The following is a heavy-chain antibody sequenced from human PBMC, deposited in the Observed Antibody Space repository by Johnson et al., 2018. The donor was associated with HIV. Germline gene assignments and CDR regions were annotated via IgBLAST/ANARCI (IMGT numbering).Heavy chain of an antibody. CDR3: ARSGGYPNAVDM. CDR2: IYSGGNT. Sequence: MLLVESGGGLVQPGGSLRLSCAASGFAVSKNYLTWVRQAPGKGLEWVSIIYSGGNTYYADSVKGRFTSSRDNSKNSLFLHMNSLRVEDTAVYYCARSGGYPNAVDMWGHGTIVTVSS. J-gene: IGHJ3*02. CDR1: GFAVSKNY. V-gene: IGHV3-66*01. D-gene: IGHD6-13*01.